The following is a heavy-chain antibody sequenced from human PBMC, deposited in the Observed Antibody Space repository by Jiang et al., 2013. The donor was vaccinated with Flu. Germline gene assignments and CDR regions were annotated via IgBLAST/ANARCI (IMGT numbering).Heavy chain of an antibody. CDR3: ARHSNSDFWSGYPDY. V-gene: IGHV5-51*01. J-gene: IGHJ4*02. CDR2: IYPADSDT. CDR1: GYSFTTYW. D-gene: IGHD3-3*01. Sequence: CKGSGYSFTTYWIGWVRQMPGKGLEWMGIIYPADSDTKYSPSFQGQVTISADKSISTAYLQWSSLKASDTAVYYCARHSNSDFWSGYPDYWGQGTLVTVSS.